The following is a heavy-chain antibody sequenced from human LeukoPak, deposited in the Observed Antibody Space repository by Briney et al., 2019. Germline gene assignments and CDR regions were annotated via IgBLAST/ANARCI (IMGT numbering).Heavy chain of an antibody. J-gene: IGHJ4*02. V-gene: IGHV4-39*07. CDR2: IYYRGNA. CDR1: GGSISSSNYY. D-gene: IGHD3-22*01. Sequence: SETLSLTCTVSGGSISSSNYYWAWIRQPPGQGLEWIGSIYYRGNAYYNPSLKSRVTISVDTSKNQFSLSLSSVTAADTAVYYCASNNYYDSSGRFDYWGQGTLVTVSS. CDR3: ASNNYYDSSGRFDY.